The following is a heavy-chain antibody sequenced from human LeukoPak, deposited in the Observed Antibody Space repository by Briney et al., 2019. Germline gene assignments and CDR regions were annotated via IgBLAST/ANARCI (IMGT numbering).Heavy chain of an antibody. D-gene: IGHD1-26*01. V-gene: IGHV4-38-2*02. J-gene: IGHJ4*02. CDR3: ARDLTPIVGATYFDY. Sequence: PSETLSLTCTVSGYSISSGYYWGWIRQPPGKGLEWIGSIYHSGSTYYNPSLKRRVTISVDTSKNQFSLKLSSVTAADTAVYYCARDLTPIVGATYFDYWGQGTLVTVSS. CDR1: GYSISSGYY. CDR2: IYHSGST.